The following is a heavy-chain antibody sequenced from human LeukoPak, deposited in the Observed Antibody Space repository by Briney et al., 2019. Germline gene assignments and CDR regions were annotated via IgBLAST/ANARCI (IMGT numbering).Heavy chain of an antibody. CDR1: GFTFNNYA. D-gene: IGHD3-10*01. J-gene: IGHJ4*02. CDR3: AKGGSGSYYKAYFDY. Sequence: GGFLRLSCAASGFTFNNYAMHWVRQAPGKGLEWVAVISYDGSNKYYADSVKGRFTISRDNSKNTLSLQMNGLRVEDTAVYYCAKGGSGSYYKAYFDYWGQGTLVTVSS. V-gene: IGHV3-30-3*01. CDR2: ISYDGSNK.